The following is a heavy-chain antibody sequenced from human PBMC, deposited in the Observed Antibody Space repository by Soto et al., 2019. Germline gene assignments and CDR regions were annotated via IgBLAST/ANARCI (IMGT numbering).Heavy chain of an antibody. D-gene: IGHD6-19*01. V-gene: IGHV1-18*01. J-gene: IGHJ5*02. Sequence: ASVKVSCKSSGYTFTSYGIIWVRQAPGRGLEWMGWISAYNGNTNYAQKLQGRVTMTTDTSTSTAYMELRSLRSDDTAVYYCARGYSSGSPFDPWGQGTLVNVSS. CDR2: ISAYNGNT. CDR1: GYTFTSYG. CDR3: ARGYSSGSPFDP.